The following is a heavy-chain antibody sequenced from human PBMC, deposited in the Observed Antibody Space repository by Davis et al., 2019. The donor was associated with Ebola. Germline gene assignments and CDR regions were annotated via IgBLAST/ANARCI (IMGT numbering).Heavy chain of an antibody. V-gene: IGHV3-11*06. CDR1: GFTFSAHY. CDR2: ISSSTYT. CDR3: AREARYCSGGSCYRHYYFDY. J-gene: IGHJ4*02. Sequence: PGGSLRLSCAASGFTFSAHYMSWIRQAPGKGLEWISYISSSTYTKYADSVKGRFTISRDNAKNSLYLQMNSLRAEDTAVYYCAREARYCSGGSCYRHYYFDYWGQGTLVTVSS. D-gene: IGHD2-15*01.